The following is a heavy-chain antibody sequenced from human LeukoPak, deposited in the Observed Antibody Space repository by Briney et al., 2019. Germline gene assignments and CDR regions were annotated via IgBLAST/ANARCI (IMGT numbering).Heavy chain of an antibody. CDR2: ISGGGGST. V-gene: IGHV3-23*01. CDR1: GFTFSSYA. Sequence: PGGSLTLSCAASGFTFSSYAMSWVRQAPGKGLEWVSAISGGGGSTYYADSVKGRFTISRDNSNNRLYLEMNSLRAEDTAVYYCAKHAGTTRQTKDYWGQGTLVTVSS. CDR3: AKHAGTTRQTKDY. D-gene: IGHD1-1*01. J-gene: IGHJ4*02.